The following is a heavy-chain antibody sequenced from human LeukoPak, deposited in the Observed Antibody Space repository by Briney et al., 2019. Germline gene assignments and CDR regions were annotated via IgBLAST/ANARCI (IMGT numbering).Heavy chain of an antibody. CDR1: GFTFSSDW. CDR2: TKQDGSEK. CDR3: ARTYDSSGYYDQGLDY. D-gene: IGHD3-22*01. J-gene: IGHJ4*02. Sequence: GGSLRLSCAASGFTFSSDWMSWVRQAPGKGLEWVANTKQDGSEKYYVDSVKGRFTISRDNAKNSLYLQMNSLRAEDTAVYYCARTYDSSGYYDQGLDYWGQGTLVTVSS. V-gene: IGHV3-7*03.